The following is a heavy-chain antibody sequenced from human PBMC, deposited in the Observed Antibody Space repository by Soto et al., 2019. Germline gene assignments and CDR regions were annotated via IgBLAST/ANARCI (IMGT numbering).Heavy chain of an antibody. D-gene: IGHD2-15*01. CDR2: ISGSGAST. J-gene: IGHJ3*02. Sequence: EVQLLESGGALVQPGGSLRLSCAASGFSFSTYAMSWVRQAPGKGLEWVSAISGSGASTYYADSVKGRLTISRDNSKNTLYLQMNSLRAEDTAVYYCAKTEYCSGGSCYTGAFDTWGQGTMVTVSS. V-gene: IGHV3-23*01. CDR3: AKTEYCSGGSCYTGAFDT. CDR1: GFSFSTYA.